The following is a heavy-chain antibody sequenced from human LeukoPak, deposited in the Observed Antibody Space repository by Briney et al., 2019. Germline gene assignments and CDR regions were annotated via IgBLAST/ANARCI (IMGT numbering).Heavy chain of an antibody. Sequence: GGSLRLSCAASGFTVSSNYMSWVRQAPGKGLEWISVIYVGGSTYYADSVKGRFTVSRDNSQNTLYLQIDSLRPEDTAIYYCARVHLGGGHARADYWGQGTLVTVSS. CDR1: GFTVSSNY. V-gene: IGHV3-53*05. CDR2: IYVGGST. D-gene: IGHD2-15*01. CDR3: ARVHLGGGHARADY. J-gene: IGHJ4*02.